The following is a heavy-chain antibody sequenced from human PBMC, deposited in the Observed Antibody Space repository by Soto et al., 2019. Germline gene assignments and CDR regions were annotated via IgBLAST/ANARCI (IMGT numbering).Heavy chain of an antibody. CDR3: ARAACFVVTYYYCSGSDLCYFDY. CDR1: GGSFSGYY. D-gene: IGHD3-10*01. V-gene: IGHV4-34*01. CDR2: INHSGST. J-gene: IGHJ4*02. Sequence: QVQLQQWGAGLLKPSETLSLTCAVYGGSFSGYYWSWIRQPPGKGLEWIGEINHSGSTNYNPSLKSRATISVDTSKNQFSLKLSSVTAADTAVYYCARAACFVVTYYYCSGSDLCYFDYWGQGTLVTVPS.